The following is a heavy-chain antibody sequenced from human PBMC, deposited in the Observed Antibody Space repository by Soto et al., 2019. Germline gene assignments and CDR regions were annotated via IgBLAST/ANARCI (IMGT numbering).Heavy chain of an antibody. CDR2: IYYSGIT. CDR3: ARGHYGGKTAFDF. V-gene: IGHV4-30-4*01. J-gene: IGHJ4*02. D-gene: IGHD4-17*01. Sequence: PSETLSLTCTVSGGSISNGDYCWSWIRQSPGKGLEWIAYIYYSGITYYNPSLRSRVIMSVDTSKYQFSLKLTSVTAADTAVYYCARGHYGGKTAFDFWGQGSLVTVSS. CDR1: GGSISNGDYC.